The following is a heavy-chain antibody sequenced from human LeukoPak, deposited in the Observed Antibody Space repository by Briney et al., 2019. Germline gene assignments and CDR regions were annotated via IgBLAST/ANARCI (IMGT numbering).Heavy chain of an antibody. CDR2: INSDGSST. Sequence: GGSLRLSCAASGFTFSSYWMHWVRQAPGKGLVWVSRINSDGSSTSYADSVTGRFIISRDNAKNTLYLQMNSLRAEDTAVYYCTRDGSGSFSYYFDYWGQGTLVTVSS. D-gene: IGHD1-26*01. CDR1: GFTFSSYW. V-gene: IGHV3-74*01. J-gene: IGHJ4*02. CDR3: TRDGSGSFSYYFDY.